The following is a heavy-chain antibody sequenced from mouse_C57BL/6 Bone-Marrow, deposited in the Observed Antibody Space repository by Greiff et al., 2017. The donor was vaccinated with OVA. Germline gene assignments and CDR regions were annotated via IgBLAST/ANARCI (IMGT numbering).Heavy chain of an antibody. V-gene: IGHV1-74*01. CDR3: AIPLIYEGTTEAY. CDR2: IHPSDSDP. J-gene: IGHJ3*01. D-gene: IGHD2-3*01. Sequence: QVQLQQPGAELVKPGASVKVSCKASGYTFTSYWMHWVKQRPGQGLEWIGRIHPSDSDPNYNQKFKGKATLTVDKSSSTAYMQLSSLTSEDSAVYYCAIPLIYEGTTEAYWGQGTLVTVSA. CDR1: GYTFTSYW.